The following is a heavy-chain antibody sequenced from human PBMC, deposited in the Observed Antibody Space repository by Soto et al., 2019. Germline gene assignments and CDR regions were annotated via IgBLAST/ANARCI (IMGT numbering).Heavy chain of an antibody. J-gene: IGHJ5*02. CDR3: ARLYYYGSGSYYNPFSSWFDP. Sequence: PSETLSLTCTVSGGSISSSSYYWGWIRQPPGKGLEWIGSIYYSGSTYYNPSLKSRVTISVDTSKNQFSLKLSSVTAADTAVYYCARLYYYGSGSYYNPFSSWFDPWGQGTLVTAPQ. CDR1: GGSISSSSYY. V-gene: IGHV4-39*01. D-gene: IGHD3-10*01. CDR2: IYYSGST.